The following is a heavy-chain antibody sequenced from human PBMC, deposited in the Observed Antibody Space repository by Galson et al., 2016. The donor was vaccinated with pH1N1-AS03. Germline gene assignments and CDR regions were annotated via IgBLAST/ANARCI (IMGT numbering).Heavy chain of an antibody. D-gene: IGHD5-12*01. J-gene: IGHJ4*02. Sequence: SLRLSCAASGFTFSNKWMHWVRHTPGKGLVWVSRISSDESSISYADSVKGRFTISRDNAKNTLYLQMNSLRAEDTGVYYCARGLGGYNGYALDYWGQGTLVTVSS. V-gene: IGHV3-74*01. CDR1: GFTFSNKW. CDR3: ARGLGGYNGYALDY. CDR2: ISSDESSI.